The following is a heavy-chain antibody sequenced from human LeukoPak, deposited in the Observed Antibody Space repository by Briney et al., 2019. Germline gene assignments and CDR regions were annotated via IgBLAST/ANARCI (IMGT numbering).Heavy chain of an antibody. V-gene: IGHV1-46*01. CDR3: ARGWTYYYGMDV. CDR2: ISPTGGDT. J-gene: IGHJ6*02. D-gene: IGHD3/OR15-3a*01. CDR1: GYTFTNYY. Sequence: EASVKVSCKASGYTFTNYYIHWVRQAPGQRLEWMGVISPTGGDTNYAQKFQGRVTMTRDTSISTAYMELSRLRSDDTAVYYCARGWTYYYGMDVWGQGTTVTVSS.